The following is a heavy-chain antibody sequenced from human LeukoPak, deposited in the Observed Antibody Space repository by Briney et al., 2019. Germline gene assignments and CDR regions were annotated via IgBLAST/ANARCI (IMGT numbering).Heavy chain of an antibody. J-gene: IGHJ5*02. CDR3: AAVAGTRRRFDP. V-gene: IGHV1-8*01. D-gene: IGHD6-6*01. Sequence: ASVKVSCKASGYTFTSYDINWVRQATGQGLEWMGWMNPNSGNTGYAQKFQGRVTMTRNTSISTAYMELSSLRSEDTAVYYCAAVAGTRRRFDPWGQGTLVTVSS. CDR1: GYTFTSYD. CDR2: MNPNSGNT.